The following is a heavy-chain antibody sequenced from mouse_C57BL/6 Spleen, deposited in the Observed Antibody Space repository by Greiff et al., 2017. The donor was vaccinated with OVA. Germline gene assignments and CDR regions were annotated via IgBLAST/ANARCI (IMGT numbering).Heavy chain of an antibody. Sequence: EVQLQQSGPELVKPGASVKISCKASGYTFTDYYMNWVKQSHGQSLEWIGDINPNNGGTSYNQKFKGKATLTVDKSSSTAYMELRSLTSEDSAVYYGASYYSNYVEAFAYWGQGTLVTVSA. V-gene: IGHV1-26*01. CDR3: ASYYSNYVEAFAY. CDR1: GYTFTDYY. CDR2: INPNNGGT. D-gene: IGHD2-5*01. J-gene: IGHJ3*01.